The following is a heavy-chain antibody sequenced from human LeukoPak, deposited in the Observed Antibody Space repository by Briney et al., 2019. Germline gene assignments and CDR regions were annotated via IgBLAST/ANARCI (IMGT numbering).Heavy chain of an antibody. V-gene: IGHV3-7*01. J-gene: IGHJ4*01. CDR1: GFTFSDFW. CDR3: ARDGTAPGLYFDL. D-gene: IGHD6-13*01. CDR2: INQNGGET. Sequence: GGSLRLSCAVSGFTFSDFWMNWVRRSPGKGLEWVASINQNGGETSYVNSVKGRFTISRDNPKNSLYLQMSSLRAEDTAVYYCARDGTAPGLYFDLWGQGTLVTVSS.